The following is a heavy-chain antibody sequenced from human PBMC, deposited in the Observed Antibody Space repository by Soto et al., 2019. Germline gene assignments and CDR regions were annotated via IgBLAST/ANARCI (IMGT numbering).Heavy chain of an antibody. CDR2: MYNTGST. V-gene: IGHV4-59*08. CDR3: AIHLVVVVAASKFYYGMDV. D-gene: IGHD2-15*01. Sequence: SETLSLTCTVSGGSISSYYWSWIRQPPGKGLEWIGYMYNTGSTIYNPSLKSRVTISADKSISTAYLQWSSLKASDTAMYYCAIHLVVVVAASKFYYGMDVWGQGTTVTVSS. CDR1: GGSISSYY. J-gene: IGHJ6*02.